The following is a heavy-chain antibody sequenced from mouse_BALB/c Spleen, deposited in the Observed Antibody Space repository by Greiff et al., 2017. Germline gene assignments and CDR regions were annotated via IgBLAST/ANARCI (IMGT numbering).Heavy chain of an antibody. CDR3: ARHNYGYLYYAMDY. V-gene: IGHV5-6*02. CDR1: GFTFSSYG. J-gene: IGHJ4*01. Sequence: DVKLVESGGDLVKPGGSLKFSCAASGFTFSSYGMSWVRQTPDKRLEWVATISSGGSYTYYPDSVKGRFTISRDNAKNTLYLQMSSLKSEDTAMYYCARHNYGYLYYAMDYWGQGTSVTVSS. CDR2: ISSGGSYT. D-gene: IGHD2-2*01.